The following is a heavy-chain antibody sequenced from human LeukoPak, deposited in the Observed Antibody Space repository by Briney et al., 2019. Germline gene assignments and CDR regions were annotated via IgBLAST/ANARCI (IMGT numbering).Heavy chain of an antibody. J-gene: IGHJ5*02. V-gene: IGHV3-30*02. Sequence: PGGSLRLSCAASGFTFSSCAMSWVRQAPGKGLEWVAFMPYNGNNKYYIDSVKGRFTISRDSSKNTLYLQMHSLRAEDTAVYYCARGRNWFDPWGQGTLVTVSS. CDR3: ARGRNWFDP. CDR2: MPYNGNNK. CDR1: GFTFSSCA.